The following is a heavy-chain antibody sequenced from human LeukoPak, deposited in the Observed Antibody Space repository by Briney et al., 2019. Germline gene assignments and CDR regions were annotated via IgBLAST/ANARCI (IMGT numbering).Heavy chain of an antibody. CDR1: GYTFTDHA. CDR2: INTANGDT. CDR3: TSKPRGESRPFNY. J-gene: IGHJ4*02. V-gene: IGHV1-3*04. D-gene: IGHD3-16*01. Sequence: GASVKVSCKTSGYTFTDHAVHWVRQAPGQSLEWMGWINTANGDTGYLQKFQGRVTITSDTSATTAYMEMSSLRSGDTAVFYCTSKPRGESRPFNYWGQGTLATVSS.